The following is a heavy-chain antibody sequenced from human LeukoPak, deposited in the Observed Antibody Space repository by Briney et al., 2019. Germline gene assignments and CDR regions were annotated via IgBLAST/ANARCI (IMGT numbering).Heavy chain of an antibody. CDR2: INPNSGGT. D-gene: IGHD6-13*01. V-gene: IGHV1-2*02. J-gene: IGHJ4*02. CDR1: GYTFTGYY. CDR3: ARALAAAGKPDFDY. Sequence: AXXKVSCKASGYTFTGYYMHWVRQAPGQGLEWMGWINPNSGGTNYAQKFQGRVTITRDTSISTAYMELSRLRSDDTAVYYCARALAAAGKPDFDYWGQGTLVTVSS.